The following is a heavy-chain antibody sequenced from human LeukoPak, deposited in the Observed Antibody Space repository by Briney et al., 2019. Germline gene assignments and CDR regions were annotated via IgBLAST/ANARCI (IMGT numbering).Heavy chain of an antibody. CDR1: GGSISSYY. D-gene: IGHD5-24*01. CDR2: IYYSGST. Sequence: PSETLSLTCTVSGGSISSYYWSWIRQPPGKGLEWIGYIYYSGSTNYNPSLKSRVTISVDTPKNQFSLKLSSVTAADTAVYYCARGRRDGYNFQYYFDYWGQGTLVTVSS. CDR3: ARGRRDGYNFQYYFDY. J-gene: IGHJ4*02. V-gene: IGHV4-59*01.